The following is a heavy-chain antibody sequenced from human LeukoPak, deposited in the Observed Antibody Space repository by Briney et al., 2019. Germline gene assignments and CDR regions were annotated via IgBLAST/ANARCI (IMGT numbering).Heavy chain of an antibody. D-gene: IGHD1-1*01. Sequence: PGGSLTLACDVSGFSFSSSAMGWIRQAPGEWLEWVGLIRRQAYGENADYAASVKGRFTISRDDSKDTAYLQMNSLKTEDTAVYHCTRDRGAYNLYDYWGQGTLVTVSS. CDR2: IRRQAYGENA. CDR3: TRDRGAYNLYDY. CDR1: GFSFSSSA. V-gene: IGHV3-49*03. J-gene: IGHJ4*02.